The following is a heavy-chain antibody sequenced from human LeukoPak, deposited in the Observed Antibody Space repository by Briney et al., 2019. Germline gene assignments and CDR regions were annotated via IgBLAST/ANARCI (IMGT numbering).Heavy chain of an antibody. J-gene: IGHJ6*03. CDR3: ARAHLPYSSSSPYYYMDV. CDR2: IYTSGST. V-gene: IGHV4-4*07. D-gene: IGHD6-6*01. Sequence: PSETLSLTCTVSGGSISSYYWTWIRQPPGKGLEWIGRIYTSGSTNYNPSLKSRVTMSVDTSKNQFSLKLSSVTAADTAVYYCARAHLPYSSSSPYYYMDVWGKGTTVTVSS. CDR1: GGSISSYY.